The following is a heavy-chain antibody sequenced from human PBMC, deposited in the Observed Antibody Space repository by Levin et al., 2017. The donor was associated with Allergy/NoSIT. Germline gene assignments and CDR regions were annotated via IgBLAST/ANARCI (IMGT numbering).Heavy chain of an antibody. D-gene: IGHD3-22*01. Sequence: GGSLRLSCAASGFTFSSYWMHWVRQAPGKGLVWVSRINSDGSSTSYADSVKGRFTISRDNAKNTLYLQMNSLRAEDTAVYYCARAGYYYDSSGYYQGLAFDIWGQGTMVTVSS. CDR1: GFTFSSYW. J-gene: IGHJ3*02. V-gene: IGHV3-74*01. CDR3: ARAGYYYDSSGYYQGLAFDI. CDR2: INSDGSST.